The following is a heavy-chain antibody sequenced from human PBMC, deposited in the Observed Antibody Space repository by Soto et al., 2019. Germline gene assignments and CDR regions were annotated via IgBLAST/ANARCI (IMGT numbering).Heavy chain of an antibody. CDR2: ISGGGTKT. D-gene: IGHD5-12*01. J-gene: IGHJ5*02. V-gene: IGHV3-23*01. CDR3: ATVATNSYDWLDP. Sequence: GSLRLSCAASGFTFSSYAMSWVRQAPGKGLEWVSRISGGGTKTTYADSVKGRFTISRDNAKNTLYLQMNSLRAEDTAVYYCATVATNSYDWLDPWGQGTLVTVSS. CDR1: GFTFSSYA.